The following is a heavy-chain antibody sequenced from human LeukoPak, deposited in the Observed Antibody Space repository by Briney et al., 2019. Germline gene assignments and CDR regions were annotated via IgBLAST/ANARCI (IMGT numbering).Heavy chain of an antibody. Sequence: SETLSLTCTVSGGSISSYYWSWIRQPPGKGLEWIGYIYYSGSTNYNPSLKSRVTISVDTSKNQFSLKLSSATAADTAVYYCARESGSFRGWFDPWGQGTLVTVSS. J-gene: IGHJ5*02. D-gene: IGHD1-26*01. CDR1: GGSISSYY. CDR3: ARESGSFRGWFDP. CDR2: IYYSGST. V-gene: IGHV4-59*01.